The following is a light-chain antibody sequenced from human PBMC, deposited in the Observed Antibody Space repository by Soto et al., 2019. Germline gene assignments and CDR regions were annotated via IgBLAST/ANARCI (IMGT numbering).Light chain of an antibody. J-gene: IGKJ1*01. Sequence: EIVLTQSPGTLSLSPGERATLSCRASQSVSGSSLAWNKQKPGQAPRLLINGASSRATGIPDRFSGSGSWKDFTLTISRMEPEDFAVYYCQQYGSSPGTVGQGTKVEIK. V-gene: IGKV3-20*01. CDR2: GAS. CDR1: QSVSGSS. CDR3: QQYGSSPGT.